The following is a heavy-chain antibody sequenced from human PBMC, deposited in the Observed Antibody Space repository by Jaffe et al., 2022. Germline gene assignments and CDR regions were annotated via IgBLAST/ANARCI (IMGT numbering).Heavy chain of an antibody. V-gene: IGHV4-39*01. Sequence: QLQLQESGPGLVKPSETLSLTCTVSGGSFSSSSFYWGWIRQPPGKGLEWIGTIYYNGDTYNNPSLKSRVAISVDTSKTQFSLKLTSVTVADTAVYYCARQYCSGSRCYSGFDGFDIWGQGTIVTVSS. D-gene: IGHD2-15*01. J-gene: IGHJ3*02. CDR2: IYYNGDT. CDR1: GGSFSSSSFY. CDR3: ARQYCSGSRCYSGFDGFDI.